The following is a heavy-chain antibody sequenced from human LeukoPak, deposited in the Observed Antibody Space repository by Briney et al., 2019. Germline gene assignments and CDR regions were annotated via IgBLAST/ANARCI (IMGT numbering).Heavy chain of an antibody. J-gene: IGHJ4*02. CDR1: GFTFSHYG. V-gene: IGHV3-33*06. CDR3: AKDAERGFDYSNSLNY. D-gene: IGHD4-11*01. Sequence: GGSLRLSCETSGFTFSHYGMHWVRQAPGAGLEWVAVIWSDASNTYYADSVKGRFTISRDNSKNTLYLQMSSLRAEDTAVYYCAKDAERGFDYSNSLNYWGQGTLVTVSS. CDR2: IWSDASNT.